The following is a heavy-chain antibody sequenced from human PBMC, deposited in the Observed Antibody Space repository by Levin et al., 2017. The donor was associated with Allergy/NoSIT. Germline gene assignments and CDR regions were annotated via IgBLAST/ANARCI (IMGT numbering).Heavy chain of an antibody. V-gene: IGHV3-23*01. CDR2: LSGSGGST. Sequence: GESLKISCAASGFTFSSYAMSWVRQAPGKGLEWVSGLSGSGGSTYYADSVKGRFTISRDNSKNTLYLQMSSLRAEDTAVYYCAKEHTSADDYFDYWGQGTLLTVSS. CDR3: AKEHTSADDYFDY. D-gene: IGHD3-3*01. J-gene: IGHJ4*02. CDR1: GFTFSSYA.